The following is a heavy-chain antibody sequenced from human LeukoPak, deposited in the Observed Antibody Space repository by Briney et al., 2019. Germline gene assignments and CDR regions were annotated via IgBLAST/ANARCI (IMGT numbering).Heavy chain of an antibody. CDR2: INPNSGGT. J-gene: IGHJ4*02. Sequence: ASVKVSCKASGYTFTGYFMHWVRQAPGQGLEWMGWINPNSGGTNYAQKFQGRVTMTRDTSIGTAYMELSSLRSDDTAVFYCATDCGSGCVDYWGQGTLVTVSS. V-gene: IGHV1-2*02. CDR3: ATDCGSGCVDY. CDR1: GYTFTGYF. D-gene: IGHD6-19*01.